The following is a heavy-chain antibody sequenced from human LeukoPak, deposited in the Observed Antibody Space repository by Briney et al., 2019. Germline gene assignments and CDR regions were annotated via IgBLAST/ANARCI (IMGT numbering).Heavy chain of an antibody. Sequence: SETLSLTCTVSGGSISSYYWSWIRQSPGKGLEWIGFIYYSGSTTYNPSLKSRVTISVDTSKNQFSLKLSSVTAADTAVYYCARDKKGTSCYDYWGQGTLVIVSS. J-gene: IGHJ4*02. CDR3: ARDKKGTSCYDY. V-gene: IGHV4-59*01. CDR1: GGSISSYY. D-gene: IGHD2-2*01. CDR2: IYYSGST.